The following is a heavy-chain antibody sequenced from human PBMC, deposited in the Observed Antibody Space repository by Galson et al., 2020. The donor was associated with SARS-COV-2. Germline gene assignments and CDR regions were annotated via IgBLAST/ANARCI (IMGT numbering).Heavy chain of an antibody. Sequence: GGSLRLSFAASGFTFDDYAMHWVRQAPGKGLEWVSGISWNSGSIGYADSVKGRFTISRDNAKNSLYLQMNSLRAEDTALYYCAKDLGYSSGGVGYWGQGTLVTVSS. D-gene: IGHD6-19*01. CDR3: AKDLGYSSGGVGY. CDR1: GFTFDDYA. J-gene: IGHJ4*02. V-gene: IGHV3-9*01. CDR2: ISWNSGSI.